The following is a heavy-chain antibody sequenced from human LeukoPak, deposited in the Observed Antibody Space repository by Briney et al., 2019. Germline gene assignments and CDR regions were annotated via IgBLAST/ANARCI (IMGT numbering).Heavy chain of an antibody. CDR3: ARITGTFYMDV. V-gene: IGHV4-59*01. Sequence: SETLSLTCTVSGGSISSYYWSWIRQPPGKGLEWIGYIYYSGSTNYNPSLKSRVTISVDTSKNQFSLKLSSVTAADTAVYYCARITGTFYMDVWGKGTTVTASS. D-gene: IGHD1-14*01. CDR2: IYYSGST. CDR1: GGSISSYY. J-gene: IGHJ6*03.